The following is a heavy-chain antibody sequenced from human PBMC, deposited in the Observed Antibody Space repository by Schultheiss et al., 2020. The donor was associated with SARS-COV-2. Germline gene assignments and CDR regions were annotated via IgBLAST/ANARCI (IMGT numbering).Heavy chain of an antibody. CDR3: ARRNGSGSQYIYYYYYYMDV. D-gene: IGHD3-10*01. J-gene: IGHJ6*03. CDR2: MNPNSGNT. Sequence: ASVKVSCKASGGTFSSYAISWVRQAPGQGLEWMGWMNPNSGNTGYAQKFQGRVTMTTDTSTSTAYMELRSLRSDDTAVYYCARRNGSGSQYIYYYYYYMDVWGKGTTVTVSS. CDR1: GGTFSSYA. V-gene: IGHV1-18*01.